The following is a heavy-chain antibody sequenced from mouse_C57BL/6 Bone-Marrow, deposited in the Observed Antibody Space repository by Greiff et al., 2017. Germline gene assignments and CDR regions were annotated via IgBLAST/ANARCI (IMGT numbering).Heavy chain of an antibody. CDR2: INPSSGYT. J-gene: IGHJ3*01. D-gene: IGHD3-3*01. V-gene: IGHV1-7*01. CDR3: ASEGVPSFAY. CDR1: GYTFTSYW. Sequence: QVQLKESGAELAKPGASVKLSCKASGYTFTSYWMHWVKQRPGQGLEWIGYINPSSGYTKYNQKFKDKATLTADKSSSRAYMQLSSLTYEDSAVCYCASEGVPSFAYGGQGTRVTVSA.